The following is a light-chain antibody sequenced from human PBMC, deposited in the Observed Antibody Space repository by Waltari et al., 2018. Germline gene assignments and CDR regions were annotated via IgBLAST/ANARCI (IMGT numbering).Light chain of an antibody. CDR1: PVISNY. CDR3: LQYNSYPLT. J-gene: IGKJ4*01. CDR2: AAS. Sequence: DIQMTQSPSAMSTSVGDRVPITCRASPVISNYLAWFQQKPGKVPKRLIYAASTLQGGVPSRFSSSRSGTEFTLTISSLQPEDFATYYCLQYNSYPLTFGGGTKVEIK. V-gene: IGKV1-17*03.